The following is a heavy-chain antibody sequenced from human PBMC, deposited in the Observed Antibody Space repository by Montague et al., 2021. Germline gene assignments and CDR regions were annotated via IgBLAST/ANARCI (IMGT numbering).Heavy chain of an antibody. CDR1: SGSIFHAH. Sequence: ETLSLTCTVSSGSIFHAHWSWVRQPPGKGLEWLGSMFYGGATSNNPSPKSRVTMSIDTSTNQFSLKLSFVTAADTAVYYCAKQDYFVSGTSYKGFDPWGQGILGTGSS. CDR2: MFYGGAT. CDR3: AKQDYFVSGTSYKGFDP. V-gene: IGHV4-59*08. D-gene: IGHD3-10*01. J-gene: IGHJ5*02.